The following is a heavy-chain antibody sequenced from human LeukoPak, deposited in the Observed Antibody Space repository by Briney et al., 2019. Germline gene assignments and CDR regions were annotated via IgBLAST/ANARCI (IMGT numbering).Heavy chain of an antibody. CDR2: ICYSGST. J-gene: IGHJ4*02. Sequence: SETLSLTCTVSGGSISSGDYYWSWIRQPPGTGREWIGFICYSGSTYYNPSLKTRATISVDTPKNQFSLKLSSVTAADTAVYYGARVRQQLVYYFDYWGQGTLVTVSS. V-gene: IGHV4-30-4*08. D-gene: IGHD6-13*01. CDR1: GGSISSGDYY. CDR3: ARVRQQLVYYFDY.